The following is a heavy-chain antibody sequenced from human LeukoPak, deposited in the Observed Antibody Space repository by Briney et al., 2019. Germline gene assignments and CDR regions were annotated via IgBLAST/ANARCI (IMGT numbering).Heavy chain of an antibody. CDR2: IYYSGST. J-gene: IGHJ4*02. CDR1: GGSISSGGYY. CDR3: ARGTTAMVYFDY. Sequence: PSGTLSLTCAVSGGSISSGGYYWSWIRQHPGEGLEWIGYIYYSGSTYYNPSLKSRVTISVDTSKNQFSLKLSSVTAADTAVYYCARGTTAMVYFDYWGQGTLVTVSS. D-gene: IGHD5-18*01. V-gene: IGHV4-31*11.